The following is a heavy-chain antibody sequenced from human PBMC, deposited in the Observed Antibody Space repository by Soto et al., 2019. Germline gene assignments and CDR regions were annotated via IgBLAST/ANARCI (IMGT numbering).Heavy chain of an antibody. J-gene: IGHJ4*02. D-gene: IGHD2-2*01. CDR3: RTVVPAAINSEVFYS. V-gene: IGHV3-15*01. Sequence: GGSLRLSCAASGFTFTNAWMSWVRQAPGKGPEWVGRIKGKTDGGTADYTAPVKGRFIISRDDSESTVYLQMNSLTTEDTAVYYCRTVVPAAINSEVFYSCGRGTLVTVSS. CDR1: GFTFTNAW. CDR2: IKGKTDGGTA.